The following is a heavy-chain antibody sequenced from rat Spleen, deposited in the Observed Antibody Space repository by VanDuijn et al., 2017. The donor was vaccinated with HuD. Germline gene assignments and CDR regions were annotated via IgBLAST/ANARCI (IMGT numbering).Heavy chain of an antibody. J-gene: IGHJ4*01. Sequence: EVQLVESGGGLVQPGRSLKLSCAASGFTFSDYYMAWIRQAPGKGLEWVASITNTGNTPYSSDSVKGRFTISRDIAKSTLYLQMNILRSEDTATYYCTRAMYTTDYYFAKGYYVMDAWGQGASVTVSS. CDR2: ITNTGNTP. V-gene: IGHV5-31*01. CDR1: GFTFSDYY. CDR3: TRAMYTTDYYFAKGYYVMDA. D-gene: IGHD1-6*01.